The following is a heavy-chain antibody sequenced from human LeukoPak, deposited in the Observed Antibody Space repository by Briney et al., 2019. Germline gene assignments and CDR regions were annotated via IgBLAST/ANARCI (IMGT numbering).Heavy chain of an antibody. D-gene: IGHD2-15*01. J-gene: IGHJ4*02. Sequence: GGSLRLSCAASGFTFSSYVMHWVRQAPGKGLEWVAVLWYDGSNKYYADSVKGRFTISRDNSKNTLYLQMHSLRAEDTAVYYCAREDCSGGGCYEAPFDYWGQGTLVTVSS. CDR1: GFTFSSYV. CDR3: AREDCSGGGCYEAPFDY. V-gene: IGHV3-33*01. CDR2: LWYDGSNK.